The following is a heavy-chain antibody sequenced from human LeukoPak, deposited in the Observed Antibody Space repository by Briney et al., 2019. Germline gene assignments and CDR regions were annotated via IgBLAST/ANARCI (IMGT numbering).Heavy chain of an antibody. CDR2: IRSKAYGGTT. Sequence: GGSLRLSCIASGFTFGDYAMSWVRQAPGKGLEWVGFIRSKAYGGTTEYAASVKSRFSISRDDSKSIAYLQMSSLRTEDTAVFYCTRDCSGGSCWGDAFDIWGQGTMVTVSS. J-gene: IGHJ3*02. CDR1: GFTFGDYA. D-gene: IGHD2-15*01. CDR3: TRDCSGGSCWGDAFDI. V-gene: IGHV3-49*04.